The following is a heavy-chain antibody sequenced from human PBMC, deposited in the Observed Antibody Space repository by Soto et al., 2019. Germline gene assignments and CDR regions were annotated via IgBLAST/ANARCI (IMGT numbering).Heavy chain of an antibody. D-gene: IGHD1-20*01. CDR1: GFSLSTSGVG. Sequence: SGPTLVNPTQTLTLTCTFSGFSLSTSGVGVGWIRQPPGKALEWLALIYWNDDKRYSPSLKSRLTITKDTSKNQVVLTMTNMDPVDTAAYYCAHRNWKALAFDYWGQGTLVTVSS. J-gene: IGHJ4*02. CDR2: IYWNDDK. CDR3: AHRNWKALAFDY. V-gene: IGHV2-5*01.